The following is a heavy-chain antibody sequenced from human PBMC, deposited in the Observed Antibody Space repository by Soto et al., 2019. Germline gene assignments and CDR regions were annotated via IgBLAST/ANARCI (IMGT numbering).Heavy chain of an antibody. CDR3: TTQIDYDILTGLDY. J-gene: IGHJ4*02. V-gene: IGHV3-15*07. CDR1: GFTFSNAW. Sequence: GGSLRLSCAASGFTFSNAWMNWVRQAPGKGLEWVGRIKRKTDGGAKDYSATVKGRFTISRDDSKNTLYLQMNSLKTEDTAVYYCTTQIDYDILTGLDYWGQGTLVTVSS. CDR2: IKRKTDGGAK. D-gene: IGHD3-9*01.